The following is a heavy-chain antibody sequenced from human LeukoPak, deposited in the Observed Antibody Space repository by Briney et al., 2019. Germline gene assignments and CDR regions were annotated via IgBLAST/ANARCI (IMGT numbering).Heavy chain of an antibody. J-gene: IGHJ6*02. CDR1: GFTFSDYY. V-gene: IGHV3-11*04. D-gene: IGHD3-10*01. CDR3: ARDPQLWFGELTPAYYYYGMDV. Sequence: PGGSLRLSCAASGFTFSDYYMSWIRQAPGKGLEWVSYISSSGSTIYYADSVKGRFTISRDNAKNSLYLQMNSLRAEDTAVYYCARDPQLWFGELTPAYYYYGMDVWGQGTTVTVSS. CDR2: ISSSGSTI.